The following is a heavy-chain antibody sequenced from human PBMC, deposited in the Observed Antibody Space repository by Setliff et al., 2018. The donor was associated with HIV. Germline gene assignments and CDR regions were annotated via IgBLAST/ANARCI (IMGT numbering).Heavy chain of an antibody. Sequence: GASVKVSCKTFGYRFTDFYVNWVRQAPGQGLEWMGWINPNSGGTNYAQKFQGRVTMTRDTSISTAYMELSRLRSDDTAVYYCARDTVAVAGNYVGHYGMDVWGQGTTVTVSS. D-gene: IGHD6-19*01. V-gene: IGHV1-2*02. CDR1: GYRFTDFY. CDR2: INPNSGGT. J-gene: IGHJ6*02. CDR3: ARDTVAVAGNYVGHYGMDV.